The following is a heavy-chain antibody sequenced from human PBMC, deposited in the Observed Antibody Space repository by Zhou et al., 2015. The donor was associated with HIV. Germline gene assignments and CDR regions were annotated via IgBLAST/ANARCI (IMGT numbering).Heavy chain of an antibody. CDR3: ARVPHRITMIVGASGAFDI. V-gene: IGHV1-69*01. CDR2: IIPIFGTA. CDR1: GGTFSSYA. Sequence: QVQLVQSGAEVKKPGSSVKVSCKASGGTFSSYAISWVRQAPGQGLEWMGGIIPIFGTANYAQKFQGRVTITADESTSTAYMELSSLRSEDTAVYYCARVPHRITMIVGASGAFDIWGQGDNGHRLF. J-gene: IGHJ3*02. D-gene: IGHD3-22*01.